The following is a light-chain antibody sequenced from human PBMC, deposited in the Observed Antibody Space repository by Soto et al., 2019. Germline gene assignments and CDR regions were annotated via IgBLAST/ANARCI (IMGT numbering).Light chain of an antibody. J-gene: IGKJ3*01. CDR1: QGISSY. CDR3: QQYYSYPPT. CDR2: AAS. V-gene: IGKV1-8*01. Sequence: AIRMTQSPSSFSASTGDRVTITCRASQGISSYLAWYQQKPGKAPKLLLYAASTLQSGVPSRFSGSGSGTDFTRTISCLQSEDFATYYCQQYYSYPPTFGPGTKVDIK.